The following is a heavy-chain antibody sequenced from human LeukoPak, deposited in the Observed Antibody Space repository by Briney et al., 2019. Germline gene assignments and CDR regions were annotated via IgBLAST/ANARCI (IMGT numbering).Heavy chain of an antibody. CDR1: GFTFSSYA. D-gene: IGHD2-2*01. CDR3: ARDTRGCSSTSCYQRGRYYYGMDV. V-gene: IGHV3-30*04. Sequence: PGRSLRLSCAASGFTFSSYAMHWVRQAPGKGLEWVAVISYDGSNKYYADSVKGRFTISRDNSKNTLYLQMNRLRAEGTDVYYCARDTRGCSSTSCYQRGRYYYGMDVWGQGTTVTVSS. CDR2: ISYDGSNK. J-gene: IGHJ6*02.